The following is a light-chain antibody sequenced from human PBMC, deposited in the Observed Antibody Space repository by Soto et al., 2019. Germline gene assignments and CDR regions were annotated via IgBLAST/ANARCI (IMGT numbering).Light chain of an antibody. V-gene: IGKV1-39*01. CDR3: QQGYSTPLT. J-gene: IGKJ4*01. CDR2: AAS. CDR1: QTIGRY. Sequence: DIQMTQSPSSLSASVGDRVTITCRASQTIGRYLNWYQQKEGKAPTVLIYAASILQSGVPPRFSGSASGTAFTLTISSLKPEDFATYYCQQGYSTPLTFGGGTQVEI.